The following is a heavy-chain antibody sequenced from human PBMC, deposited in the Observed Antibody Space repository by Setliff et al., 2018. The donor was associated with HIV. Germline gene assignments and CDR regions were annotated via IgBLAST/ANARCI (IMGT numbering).Heavy chain of an antibody. J-gene: IGHJ6*03. Sequence: KPSETLSLTCTVSGGSISSYYWSWIRQPAGKGLEWIGRIYTSGGTNYNPSLKSRVTISVDTSKNQFSLKLSSVTAADTAVYYCARGLSFYDNPQYYYYYMDVWGKGTTVTVSS. CDR2: IYTSGGT. CDR3: ARGLSFYDNPQYYYYYMDV. V-gene: IGHV4-4*07. CDR1: GGSISSYY. D-gene: IGHD3-22*01.